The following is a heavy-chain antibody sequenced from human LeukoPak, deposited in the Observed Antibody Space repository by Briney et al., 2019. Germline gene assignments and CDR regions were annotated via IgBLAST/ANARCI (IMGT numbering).Heavy chain of an antibody. CDR3: ARDTSNIAAAAVFDY. V-gene: IGHV1-46*01. D-gene: IGHD6-13*01. CDR1: GYTFTSYY. J-gene: IGHJ4*02. Sequence: ASVKVSCKASGYTFTSYYMHWVRQAPGQGLEWMGIINPSGGSTIYAQKFQGRVTMTRDTSTSTVYMELSSLRSEDTAVYYCARDTSNIAAAAVFDYWGQGTLVTVSS. CDR2: INPSGGST.